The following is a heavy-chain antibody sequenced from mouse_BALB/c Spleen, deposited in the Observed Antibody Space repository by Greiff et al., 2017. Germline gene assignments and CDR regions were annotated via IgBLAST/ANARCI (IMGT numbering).Heavy chain of an antibody. CDR3: AYYYGSSYGWFAY. Sequence: VHVKQSGAELVRPGALVKLSCKASGFNIKDYYMHWVKQRPEQGLEWIGWIDPENGNTIYDPKFQGKASITADTSSNTAYLQLSSLTSEDTAVYYCAYYYGSSYGWFAYWGQGTLVTVSA. D-gene: IGHD1-1*01. CDR2: IDPENGNT. CDR1: GFNIKDYY. V-gene: IGHV14-1*02. J-gene: IGHJ3*01.